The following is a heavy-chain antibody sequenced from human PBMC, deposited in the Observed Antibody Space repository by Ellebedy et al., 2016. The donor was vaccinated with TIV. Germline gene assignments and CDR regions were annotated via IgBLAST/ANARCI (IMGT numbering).Heavy chain of an antibody. CDR1: GGSISSYY. CDR2: IYYSGST. Sequence: MPSETLSLTCTVSGGSISSYYWSWIRQPPGKGLEWIGYIYYSGSTNYNPSLKIRVTISIDTSKNQFSLKLRSVTAADTAVYYCARESSGSYFDYWGQGILVTVSS. D-gene: IGHD1-26*01. V-gene: IGHV4-59*01. J-gene: IGHJ4*02. CDR3: ARESSGSYFDY.